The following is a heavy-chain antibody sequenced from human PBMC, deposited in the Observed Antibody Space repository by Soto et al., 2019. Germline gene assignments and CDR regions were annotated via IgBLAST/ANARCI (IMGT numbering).Heavy chain of an antibody. D-gene: IGHD6-19*01. Sequence: PSETLSLTCTVSGGSISSYYWSWIRQPPGKGLEWIGYIYYSGSTNYNPSLKSRVTISVDTSKNQFSLKLSSVTAADTAVYYCASRTSGIAVAGRGDDAFDIWGQGTMVTVSS. CDR1: GGSISSYY. V-gene: IGHV4-59*01. CDR3: ASRTSGIAVAGRGDDAFDI. J-gene: IGHJ3*02. CDR2: IYYSGST.